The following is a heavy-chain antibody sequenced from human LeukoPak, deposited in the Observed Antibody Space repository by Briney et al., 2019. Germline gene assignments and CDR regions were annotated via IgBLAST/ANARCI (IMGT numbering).Heavy chain of an antibody. CDR3: ARDREVGAPSHGGDFDY. Sequence: GASVKVSCKASGYTFTSYGISWVRQAPGQGLEWMGWISAYNGNTNYAQKLQGRVTMTTDTSTSTAYMELRSLRSDDTAAYYCARDREVGAPSHGGDFDYWGQGTLVTVSS. D-gene: IGHD1-26*01. J-gene: IGHJ4*02. CDR1: GYTFTSYG. V-gene: IGHV1-18*01. CDR2: ISAYNGNT.